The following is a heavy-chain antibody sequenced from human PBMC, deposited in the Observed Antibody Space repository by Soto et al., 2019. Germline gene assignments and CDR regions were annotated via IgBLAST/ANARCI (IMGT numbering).Heavy chain of an antibody. J-gene: IGHJ4*02. V-gene: IGHV4-61*01. D-gene: IGHD3-3*01. CDR3: ARVPTLTISQPPDY. CDR2: IYYSGST. Sequence: QVQLQESGPGLVKPSETLSLTCTVSGGSVSSGSYYWSWIRQPPGKGLEWIGYIYYSGSTNYNPSLKSRVTISVDTSKNQFSLKLSSVTAADTAVYYCARVPTLTISQPPDYWGQGTLVTVSS. CDR1: GGSVSSGSYY.